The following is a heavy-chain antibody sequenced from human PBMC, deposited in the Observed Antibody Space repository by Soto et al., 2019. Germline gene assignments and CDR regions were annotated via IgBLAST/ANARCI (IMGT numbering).Heavy chain of an antibody. J-gene: IGHJ3*02. CDR3: ARDSRLYDYIWGSYDRPDAFDI. D-gene: IGHD3-16*01. CDR1: GGSISSYY. Sequence: SETLSLTCTVSGGSISSYYWSWIRQHPGKGLEWIGYIYYSGSTYYNPSLKSRVTISVDTSKNQFSLKLSSVTAADTAVYYCARDSRLYDYIWGSYDRPDAFDIWGQGTMVTVSS. CDR2: IYYSGST. V-gene: IGHV4-59*06.